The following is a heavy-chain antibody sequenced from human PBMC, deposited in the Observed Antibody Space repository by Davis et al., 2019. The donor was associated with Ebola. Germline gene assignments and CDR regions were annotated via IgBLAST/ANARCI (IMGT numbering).Heavy chain of an antibody. D-gene: IGHD2-8*01. J-gene: IGHJ6*04. CDR1: AGTFINYA. Sequence: SVKFSCKPSAGTFINYAVNWVRQSPGQGLEWMGRIIPVVDTKDYAQNFQGRVTLTADKATNTAYMELSSLRSEDTAVYYCASTPPEALISIHPPSTRYYYYYGMDVWGKGTTVTVSS. CDR2: IIPVVDTK. CDR3: ASTPPEALISIHPPSTRYYYYYGMDV. V-gene: IGHV1-69*04.